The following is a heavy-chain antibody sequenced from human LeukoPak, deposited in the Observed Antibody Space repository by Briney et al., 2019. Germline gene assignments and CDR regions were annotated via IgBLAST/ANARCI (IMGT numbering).Heavy chain of an antibody. V-gene: IGHV3-53*01. J-gene: IGHJ4*02. D-gene: IGHD3-10*01. CDR1: GFTVSSNY. CDR2: IYSGGST. Sequence: GGSLRLSCAASGFTVSSNYMSWVRQAPGKGLEWVSVIYSGGSTCYADSVKGRFTISRDNSKNTLYLQMNSLRAEDTAVYYCARDLYYGSGGSFDYWGQGTLVTVSS. CDR3: ARDLYYGSGGSFDY.